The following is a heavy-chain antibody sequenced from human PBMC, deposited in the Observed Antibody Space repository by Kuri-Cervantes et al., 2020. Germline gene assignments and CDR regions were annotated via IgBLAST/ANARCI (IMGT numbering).Heavy chain of an antibody. V-gene: IGHV3-30*02. Sequence: GESLKISCAASGFIFSSYVMSWVRQAPGKGLEWVAVIWYDGSNKYYADAVKGRFTISRDNSKNTLYLKMNSLRAEDPAVYYCAKDRSWRHEGYDISGYYYYYGMDVWGQGTTVTVSS. D-gene: IGHD3-22*01. J-gene: IGHJ6*02. CDR1: GFIFSSYV. CDR2: IWYDGSNK. CDR3: AKDRSWRHEGYDISGYYYYYGMDV.